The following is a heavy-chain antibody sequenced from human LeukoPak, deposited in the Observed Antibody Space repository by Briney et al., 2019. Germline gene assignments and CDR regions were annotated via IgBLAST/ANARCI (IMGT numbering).Heavy chain of an antibody. CDR3: AREMTTVTPYYMDV. D-gene: IGHD4-17*01. CDR1: GYTFTSYG. J-gene: IGHJ6*03. Sequence: ASVKVSCKASGYTFTSYGISWVRQAPGQGHEWLGWISAYNGNTNYAQKLQGRVTMTTDTSTSTAYMELRSLRSDDTAVYYCAREMTTVTPYYMDVWGKGTTVTVSS. V-gene: IGHV1-18*01. CDR2: ISAYNGNT.